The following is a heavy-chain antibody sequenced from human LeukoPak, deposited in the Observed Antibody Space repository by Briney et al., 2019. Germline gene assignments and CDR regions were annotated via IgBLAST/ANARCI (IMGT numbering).Heavy chain of an antibody. CDR3: ARHLPGGELLPYYFDY. D-gene: IGHD3-10*01. V-gene: IGHV4-61*02. J-gene: IGHJ4*02. Sequence: SETLSLTCTVSGGSISSGSYYWSWIRQPAGKGLEWIGRIYTSGSTNYNPSLKSRVTISVDTSKNQFSLKLSSVTAADTAVYYCARHLPGGELLPYYFDYWGQGTLVTVSS. CDR2: IYTSGST. CDR1: GGSISSGSYY.